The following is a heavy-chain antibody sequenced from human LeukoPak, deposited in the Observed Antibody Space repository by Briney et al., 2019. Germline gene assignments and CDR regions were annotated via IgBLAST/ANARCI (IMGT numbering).Heavy chain of an antibody. CDR1: GGSISTYY. V-gene: IGHV4-59*01. CDR2: IYYTGST. Sequence: SETLSLTCTISGGSISTYYWSWFRQPPGKGLEWIGYIYYTGSTNYNPFLKSRVTISVDMSKSRFSLKLNSVTAADTAVYYCARTDCGSTGCYWNDYWGPGTLVTVSS. D-gene: IGHD2-2*01. CDR3: ARTDCGSTGCYWNDY. J-gene: IGHJ4*02.